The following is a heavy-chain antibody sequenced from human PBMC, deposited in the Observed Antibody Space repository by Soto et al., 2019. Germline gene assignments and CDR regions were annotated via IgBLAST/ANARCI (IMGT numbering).Heavy chain of an antibody. V-gene: IGHV3-21*01. Sequence: ESGGGLVTPGGSLRLSCAASGFTFSDFAMNWVRQAPGKGLGWVSTISGTSGNYIYYADSVKGRFTISRDNAQNSLYLQMNCLRADDAAVYYCASACPGLDVWGHGTTVIVSS. CDR3: ASACPGLDV. CDR2: ISGTSGNYI. CDR1: GFTFSDFA. J-gene: IGHJ6*02.